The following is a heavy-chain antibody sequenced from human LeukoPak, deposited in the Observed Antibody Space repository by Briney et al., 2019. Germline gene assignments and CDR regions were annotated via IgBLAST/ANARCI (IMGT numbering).Heavy chain of an antibody. J-gene: IGHJ4*02. CDR1: GYTLTELS. V-gene: IGHV1-24*01. CDR3: ATGLAIVVVPAVWRAFDY. Sequence: ALVKVSCKVSGYTLTELSMHWVRQAPGKGLEWMGGFDPEDGETIYAQKFQGRVTMTEDTSTDTAYMELSSLRSEDTAVYYCATGLAIVVVPAVWRAFDYWGQGTLVTVSS. CDR2: FDPEDGET. D-gene: IGHD2-2*01.